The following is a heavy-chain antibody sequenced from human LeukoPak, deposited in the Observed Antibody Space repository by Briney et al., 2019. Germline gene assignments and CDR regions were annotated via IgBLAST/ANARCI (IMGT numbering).Heavy chain of an antibody. CDR3: AREVDRSFGY. D-gene: IGHD2-15*01. CDR2: INQESSEK. J-gene: IGHJ4*02. V-gene: IGHV3-7*01. Sequence: GGSLRLSCAASGFRFGSFWMSWVRQAPGKGPEWVANINQESSEKYYVDSVRGRFTISRDNAKNSLSLQMNSLRVEDTAVYYCAREVDRSFGYWGQGNVVTVSS. CDR1: GFRFGSFW.